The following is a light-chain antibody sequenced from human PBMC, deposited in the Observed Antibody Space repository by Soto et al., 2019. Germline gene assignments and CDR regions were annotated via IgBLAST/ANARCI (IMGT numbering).Light chain of an antibody. CDR1: QSVDNY. J-gene: IGKJ3*01. V-gene: IGKV3-11*01. CDR2: DVS. Sequence: EIVLTQSPATLSLSPGERATLSCRASQSVDNYLAWYQQKPGQAPRLLIYDVSNRATGTPARFSGSGSGTAFTLSISSLEPEDFAVYYWQQRSNRPRFTFGPGTKVDIK. CDR3: QQRSNRPRFT.